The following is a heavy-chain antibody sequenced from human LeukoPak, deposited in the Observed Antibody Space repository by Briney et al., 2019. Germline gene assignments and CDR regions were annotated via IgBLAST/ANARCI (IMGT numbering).Heavy chain of an antibody. Sequence: SETLSLTCTVSGGSISSYYWSWIRQLPGKGLEWIGYIYYSGSTDYNPSLKSRVTISVDTSKKQFSLKLSSVTAADTAVYYCARVSGCSGGSCYSPSYYYYYYMDVWGKGTTVTVSS. D-gene: IGHD2-15*01. CDR3: ARVSGCSGGSCYSPSYYYYYYMDV. CDR2: IYYSGST. V-gene: IGHV4-59*01. J-gene: IGHJ6*03. CDR1: GGSISSYY.